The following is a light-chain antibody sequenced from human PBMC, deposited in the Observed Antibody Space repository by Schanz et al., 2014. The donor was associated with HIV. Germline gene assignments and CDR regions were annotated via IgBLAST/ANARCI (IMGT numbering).Light chain of an antibody. V-gene: IGKV3-20*01. CDR1: QSISSSL. Sequence: IVLTQSPGTLSLSPGERGTLSCRASQSISSSLLAWYQKKPGQAPTLLIYAASSRASGIPDRFSGSGSVADFTLTISGMEPADFAVYYCHHYGGSFGPGTTVDYK. CDR2: AAS. CDR3: HHYGGS. J-gene: IGKJ3*01.